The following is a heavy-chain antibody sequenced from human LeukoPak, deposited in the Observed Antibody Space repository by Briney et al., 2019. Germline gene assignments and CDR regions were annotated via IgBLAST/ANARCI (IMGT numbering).Heavy chain of an antibody. CDR1: GFTFSSYE. CDR2: ISSSSSYI. V-gene: IGHV3-21*05. D-gene: IGHD3-22*01. J-gene: IGHJ6*03. CDR3: ARGIYDSSGYYYYYYYYMDV. Sequence: GGSLRLPCAASGFTFSSYEMNWVRQAPGKGLEWVSYISSSSSYIYYADSVKGRFTISRDNAKNSLYLQMNSLRAEDTAVYYCARGIYDSSGYYYYYYYYMDVWGKGTTVTVSS.